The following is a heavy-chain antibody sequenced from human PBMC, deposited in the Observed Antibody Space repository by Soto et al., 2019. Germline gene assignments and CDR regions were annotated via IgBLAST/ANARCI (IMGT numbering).Heavy chain of an antibody. D-gene: IGHD6-13*01. CDR3: ARDHSGIAAGVIDP. CDR2: ISAYNGNT. J-gene: IGHJ5*02. CDR1: GYTFTSYG. Sequence: ASVKVSCKASGYTFTSYGISWVRQAPGQGLEWMGWISAYNGNTNYAQKLQGRVTMTTDTSTSTAYMELRSLRSDDTAVYYCARDHSGIAAGVIDPWGQGTLVTVSS. V-gene: IGHV1-18*01.